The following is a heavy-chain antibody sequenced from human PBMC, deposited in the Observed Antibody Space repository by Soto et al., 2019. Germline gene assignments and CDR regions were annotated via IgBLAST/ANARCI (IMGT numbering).Heavy chain of an antibody. CDR3: ARGESLWTTH. D-gene: IGHD3-10*01. CDR1: GGSFSGYY. CDR2: INHSGST. J-gene: IGHJ4*02. V-gene: IGHV4-34*01. Sequence: SETLSLTCAVYGGSFSGYYWSWIRQPPGKGLEWIGEINHSGSTNYNPSLKSRVTISVDTSKNQFSLKLSSVTAADTAVYYCARGESLWTTHWGQGTLVTVSS.